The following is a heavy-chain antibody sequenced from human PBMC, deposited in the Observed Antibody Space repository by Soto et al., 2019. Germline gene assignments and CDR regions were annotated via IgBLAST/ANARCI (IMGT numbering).Heavy chain of an antibody. CDR3: ATGSFTSTGGRIGYHYNAMDV. Sequence: SVKVSCKSSGGTFSSHSINWVRQAPGQGLEWMGGIIPIFGPANFAKKFQGRVTITADESTTAAYMELSSLTSEDTAVYYCATGSFTSTGGRIGYHYNAMDVWGQGTTVTVS. V-gene: IGHV1-69*13. CDR1: GGTFSSHS. CDR2: IIPIFGPA. D-gene: IGHD1-1*01. J-gene: IGHJ6*02.